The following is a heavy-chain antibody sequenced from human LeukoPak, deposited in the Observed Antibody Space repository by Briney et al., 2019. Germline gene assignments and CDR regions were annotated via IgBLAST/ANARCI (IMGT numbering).Heavy chain of an antibody. CDR2: ISYRGHT. V-gene: IGHV4-39*01. CDR3: ARHARFDSGDNWFDP. J-gene: IGHJ5*02. CDR1: GDSISTNYY. Sequence: PSETLSLTCTVSGDSISTNYYWACLRQPPGKGLEWIGSISYRGHTYYNSSLQGRVSISMDTSKNQFSLKLTSVTATDSAVYYCARHARFDSGDNWFDPWGQGTLVTVSS. D-gene: IGHD3-10*01.